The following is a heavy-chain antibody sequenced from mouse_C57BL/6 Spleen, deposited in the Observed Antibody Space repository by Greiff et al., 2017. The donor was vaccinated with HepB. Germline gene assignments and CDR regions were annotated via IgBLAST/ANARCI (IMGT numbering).Heavy chain of an antibody. CDR3: ARQDYDRAWFAY. CDR2: IYPGSGNT. J-gene: IGHJ3*01. V-gene: IGHV1-76*01. D-gene: IGHD2-4*01. CDR1: GYTFTDYY. Sequence: QVQLKESGAELVRPGASVKLSCKASGYTFTDYYINWVKQRPGQGLEWIARIYPGSGNTYYNEKVKGKATLTAEKSSSTAYMQLSSLTSEDSAVYFCARQDYDRAWFAYWGQGTLVTVSA.